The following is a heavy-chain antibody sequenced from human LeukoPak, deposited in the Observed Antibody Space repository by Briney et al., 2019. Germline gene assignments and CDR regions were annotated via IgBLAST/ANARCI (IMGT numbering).Heavy chain of an antibody. V-gene: IGHV3-21*01. CDR2: ISSSSSYI. D-gene: IGHD3-22*01. CDR1: GFTFSSHG. Sequence: GGSLRLSCAASGFTFSSHGMSWVRQTPGKGLEWVSSISSSSSYIYYADSVKGRFTISRDNAKNSLYLQMNSLRAEDTAVYYCARDRRIVVVEDAFDIWGQGTMVTVSS. J-gene: IGHJ3*02. CDR3: ARDRRIVVVEDAFDI.